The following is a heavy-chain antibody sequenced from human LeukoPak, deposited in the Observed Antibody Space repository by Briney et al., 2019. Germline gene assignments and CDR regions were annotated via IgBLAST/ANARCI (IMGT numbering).Heavy chain of an antibody. CDR2: ISSSGSTI. D-gene: IGHD1-26*01. CDR3: AREISGERTYCFDY. CDR1: GFTFSDYY. Sequence: PGGSLRLSCAASGFTFSDYYMSWIRQAPGKGLEWVSYISSSGSTIYYADSVKGRFTISRDNAKNSPYLQMNSLRAEDTAVYYCAREISGERTYCFDYWGQGTLVTVSS. J-gene: IGHJ4*02. V-gene: IGHV3-11*01.